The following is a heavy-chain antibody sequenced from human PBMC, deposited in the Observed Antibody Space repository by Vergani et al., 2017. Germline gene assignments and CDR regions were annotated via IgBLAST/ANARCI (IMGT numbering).Heavy chain of an antibody. Sequence: VQLLESGGGLVQPGGSLRLSCAASGFTFSSYAMHWVRQAPGKGLEWVAVISYDGSNKYYADSVKGRFTISRDNSKNTLYLQMNSLRAEDTAVYYCARSALRYFDCPDYWGQGTLVTVSS. CDR2: ISYDGSNK. CDR3: ARSALRYFDCPDY. J-gene: IGHJ4*02. D-gene: IGHD3-9*01. CDR1: GFTFSSYA. V-gene: IGHV3-30-3*01.